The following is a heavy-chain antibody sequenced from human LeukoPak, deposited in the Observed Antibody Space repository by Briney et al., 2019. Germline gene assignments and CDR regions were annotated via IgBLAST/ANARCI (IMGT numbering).Heavy chain of an antibody. V-gene: IGHV3-7*03. D-gene: IGHD1-14*01. CDR2: IKKDGSEK. Sequence: QAGGSLRLSCAASGFTLSTYWMSWVRQAPGKGLEWVANIKKDGSEKYYVDSVKGRFTISRDNAENSLYLQMNGLRAEDTAVYYCARDMSPWETRNPDAFDIWGQGTMVTVSS. CDR3: ARDMSPWETRNPDAFDI. CDR1: GFTLSTYW. J-gene: IGHJ3*02.